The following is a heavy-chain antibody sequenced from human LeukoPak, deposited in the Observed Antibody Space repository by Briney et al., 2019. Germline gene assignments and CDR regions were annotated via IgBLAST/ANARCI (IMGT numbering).Heavy chain of an antibody. V-gene: IGHV1-2*02. J-gene: IGHJ5*02. Sequence: ASVKVSCKASGYAFTGYYMHWVRQAPGQGLEWMGWINPNSGGTNYAQKFQGRVTMTRDTSISIAYMELSRLRSDDTAVYYCARVRYSSGTMFDPWGQGTLVTVSS. D-gene: IGHD6-19*01. CDR1: GYAFTGYY. CDR2: INPNSGGT. CDR3: ARVRYSSGTMFDP.